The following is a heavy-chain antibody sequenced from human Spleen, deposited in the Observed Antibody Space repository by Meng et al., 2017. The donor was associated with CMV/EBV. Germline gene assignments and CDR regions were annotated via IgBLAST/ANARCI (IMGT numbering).Heavy chain of an antibody. CDR2: IYYSGST. Sequence: SETLSLTCTVSGASVSSGSYHWNWVRQPPGKGLEWIGYIYYSGSTYYNPSLKSRVTISVDTSKNQFSLKLSSVTAADTAVYYCARGTIVVVHGMDVWGQGTTVTVSS. D-gene: IGHD2-2*01. CDR3: ARGTIVVVHGMDV. V-gene: IGHV4-31*03. J-gene: IGHJ6*02. CDR1: GASVSSGSYH.